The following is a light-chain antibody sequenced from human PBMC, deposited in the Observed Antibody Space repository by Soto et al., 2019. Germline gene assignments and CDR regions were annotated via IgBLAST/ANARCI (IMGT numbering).Light chain of an antibody. V-gene: IGLV2-23*01. J-gene: IGLJ1*01. CDR3: CSYAGSGSFYV. CDR1: SNDVGSYNL. CDR2: EGS. Sequence: ALTQPASVSGSPGQSITISCTGTSNDVGSYNLVSWYQQHPGKAPKLMIYEGSKRPSGVSNRFSGSKSGNTASLTISGLQAEDEADYFCCSYAGSGSFYVFGTGTKAPS.